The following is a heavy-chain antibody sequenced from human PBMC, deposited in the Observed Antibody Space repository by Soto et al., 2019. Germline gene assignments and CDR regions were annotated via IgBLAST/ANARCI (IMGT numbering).Heavy chain of an antibody. Sequence: NPGGSLRLSCVASGFTFESYAMHWVRQVPGKGLGWVSSISSGSTYKYYADSVKGRFTISRDNAKKSLYLQMNLVRAEDAAVYYCARVLLNTAIQANGMDVWGQGTTVTVSS. CDR2: ISSGSTYK. D-gene: IGHD5-18*01. V-gene: IGHV3-21*01. CDR3: ARVLLNTAIQANGMDV. J-gene: IGHJ6*02. CDR1: GFTFESYA.